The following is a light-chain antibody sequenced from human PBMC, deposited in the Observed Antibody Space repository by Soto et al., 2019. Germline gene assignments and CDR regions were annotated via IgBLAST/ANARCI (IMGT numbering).Light chain of an antibody. CDR3: RAYSDIDTKV. Sequence: QALLTQTACVSGSPGQSITISCGGTISDVGAYIYVSWYQQFPGKAPKLILYEVNNRPSGVSNRFSGSKSGTTASLTISGLQPEDEADYYCRAYSDIDTKVFGTGTKVTVL. V-gene: IGLV2-14*03. CDR2: EVN. J-gene: IGLJ1*01. CDR1: ISDVGAYIY.